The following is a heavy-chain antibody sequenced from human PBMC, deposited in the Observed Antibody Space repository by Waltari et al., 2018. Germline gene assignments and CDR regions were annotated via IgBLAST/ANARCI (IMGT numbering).Heavy chain of an antibody. J-gene: IGHJ5*02. V-gene: IGHV3-49*04. CDR1: EFTFGDYA. D-gene: IGHD2-2*01. CDR3: TRGYCSSDSCYHSS. CDR2: INSEFYGGTT. Sequence: EVQLVESGGGLVQPGRSLRLSCTPSEFTFGDYASRCVLQAPGKGLEWVGFINSEFYGGTTKYAESVKGRFIMSRDESKNTAYLQMNSLKTEDTAMYYCTRGYCSSDSCYHSSWGQGTLVTVSS.